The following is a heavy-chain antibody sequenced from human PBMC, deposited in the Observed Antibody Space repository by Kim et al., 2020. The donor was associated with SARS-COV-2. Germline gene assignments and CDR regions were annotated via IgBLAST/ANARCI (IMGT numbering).Heavy chain of an antibody. V-gene: IGHV4-28*05. CDR2: IYNSGSI. Sequence: SETLSLTCAVSGYSISSSNWWGWIRQPPGKGLEWIGYIYNSGSIYYNPSLKSRVTMSVDTSKNQFSLKLSSVTAVDTAVYYCARIPRWNGDDAFDIWGQGTMVTVSS. CDR3: ARIPRWNGDDAFDI. CDR1: GYSISSSNW. J-gene: IGHJ3*02. D-gene: IGHD4-17*01.